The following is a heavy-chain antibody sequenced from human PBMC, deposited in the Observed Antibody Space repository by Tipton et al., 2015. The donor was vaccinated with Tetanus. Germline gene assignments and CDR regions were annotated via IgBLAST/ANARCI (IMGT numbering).Heavy chain of an antibody. CDR2: IYYSGST. D-gene: IGHD3-10*01. Sequence: TLSLTCTVSGGSISSGGYYWSWIRQHPGKGLEWIGYIYYSGSTYYNPSLKSRVTISEDTSKNQFSLKLSSVTAADTAVYYCARDRGVTRGFDYWGQGTLVTVSS. J-gene: IGHJ4*02. V-gene: IGHV4-31*03. CDR1: GGSISSGGYY. CDR3: ARDRGVTRGFDY.